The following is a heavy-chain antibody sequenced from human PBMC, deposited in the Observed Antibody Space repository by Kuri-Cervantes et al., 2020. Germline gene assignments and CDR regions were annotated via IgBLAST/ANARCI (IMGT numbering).Heavy chain of an antibody. Sequence: SQTLSLTCAVSGGSISSGGYSWSWIRQPPGKGLEWIGSIYYSGSTYYNPSLKSRVTISVDTSKNQFSLKLSSVTAADTAVYYCARISIVGAIADYWGQGTLVTVSS. CDR2: IYYSGST. V-gene: IGHV4-30-2*03. CDR1: GGSISSGGYS. J-gene: IGHJ4*02. D-gene: IGHD1-26*01. CDR3: ARISIVGAIADY.